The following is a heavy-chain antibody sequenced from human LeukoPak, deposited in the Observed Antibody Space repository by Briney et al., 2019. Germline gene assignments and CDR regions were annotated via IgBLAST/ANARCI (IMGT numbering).Heavy chain of an antibody. CDR1: GGSISSYY. D-gene: IGHD6-13*01. CDR3: ARGSYSSSWSPGWFDP. CDR2: IYYSGST. Sequence: PSETLSLTCTVSGGSISSYYWSWIRQPPGKGLEWIGYIYYSGSTNYNPSLKSRVTISVDTSKNQFSLKLSSVTAADTAVYYCARGSYSSSWSPGWFDPWGQGTPVTVSS. V-gene: IGHV4-59*01. J-gene: IGHJ5*02.